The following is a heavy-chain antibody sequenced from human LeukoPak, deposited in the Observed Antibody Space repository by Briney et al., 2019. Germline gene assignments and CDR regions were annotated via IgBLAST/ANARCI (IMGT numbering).Heavy chain of an antibody. CDR2: ISWNSGSI. CDR1: GFTFDDYA. V-gene: IGHV3-9*01. Sequence: GRSLRLSCAASGFTFDDYAMHWVRQAPGKSLEWVSGISWNSGSIGYADSVKGRFTISRDNAKNSLYLQMNSLRAEDTALYYCAKDRGSSSWYRSPYFDYWGQGTLVTVSS. CDR3: AKDRGSSSWYRSPYFDY. D-gene: IGHD6-13*01. J-gene: IGHJ4*02.